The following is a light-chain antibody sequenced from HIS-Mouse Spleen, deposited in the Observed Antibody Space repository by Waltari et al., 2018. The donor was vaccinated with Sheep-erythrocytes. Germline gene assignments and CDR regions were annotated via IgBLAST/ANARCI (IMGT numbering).Light chain of an antibody. Sequence: SYELTQPPSVSVSPGQTASITCSGDKLGDKYACWYQQKPGQSPVLVIYQDSKRPSGFPARFSGSNSGNTATLTISGTQAMDEADYYCQAWDSSHVVFGGGTKLTVL. CDR1: KLGDKY. CDR2: QDS. J-gene: IGLJ2*01. V-gene: IGLV3-1*01. CDR3: QAWDSSHVV.